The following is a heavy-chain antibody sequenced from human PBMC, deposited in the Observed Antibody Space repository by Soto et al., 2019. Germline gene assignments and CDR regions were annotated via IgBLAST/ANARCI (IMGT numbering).Heavy chain of an antibody. Sequence: EVQLVESGGGLVQPGGSLRLSCAASGFTFSSYAMHWVRQAPGKGLEYVSAISSNGGSTYYANSVKGRFTISRDNSKNTLYLQMGSLRAEDMAVYYCARASDDSSWLVDVWGQGTTVTVSS. CDR3: ARASDDSSWLVDV. CDR2: ISSNGGST. V-gene: IGHV3-64*01. CDR1: GFTFSSYA. J-gene: IGHJ6*02. D-gene: IGHD6-13*01.